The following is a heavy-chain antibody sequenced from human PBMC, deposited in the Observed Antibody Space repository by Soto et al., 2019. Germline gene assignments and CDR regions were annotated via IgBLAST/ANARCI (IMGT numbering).Heavy chain of an antibody. V-gene: IGHV2-5*02. CDR2: IYWDDDK. J-gene: IGHJ4*02. D-gene: IGHD6-6*01. Sequence: QITLKESGPTLVKPTQTLTLTCTFSGFSLTTNDVGAGWIRQSPGKPLEWLAIIYWDDDKRFNPALKSRLTITKDTPKNQVVLTMINMDPVDTGTYFCAHSLYSISSFDYWGQGTLVTVSS. CDR1: GFSLTTNDVG. CDR3: AHSLYSISSFDY.